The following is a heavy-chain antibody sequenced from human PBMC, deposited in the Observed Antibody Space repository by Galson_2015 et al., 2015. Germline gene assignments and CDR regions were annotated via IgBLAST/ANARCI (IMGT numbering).Heavy chain of an antibody. J-gene: IGHJ4*02. D-gene: IGHD5-12*01. CDR1: GFTFSNYW. CDR2: IKQDGSDT. CDR3: ARDVPPRKSGYDWVN. V-gene: IGHV3-7*03. Sequence: SLRLSCAASGFTFSNYWMLWVRQAPGKGPEWVATIKQDGSDTYYGDSVRGRFTVSRDNANNLLHLQMNSLRAEDTAVYYCARDVPPRKSGYDWVNWGQGT.